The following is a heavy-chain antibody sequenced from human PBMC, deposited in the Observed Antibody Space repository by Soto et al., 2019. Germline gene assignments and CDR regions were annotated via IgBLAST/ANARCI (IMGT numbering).Heavy chain of an antibody. D-gene: IGHD6-19*01. CDR1: GFTFSSSA. CDR2: VSGSGGTT. Sequence: EVQLLDSGGGLVQPGGSLRLSCAASGFTFSSSAMSWVRQAPGKGLEWVSAVSGSGGTTYYADSVRGRFTISRDNSKNTLYLQMNGLGAEDTAIYFCARCTVDTIVTSGWCHYLDPWGQGTLVTVSS. V-gene: IGHV3-23*01. CDR3: ARCTVDTIVTSGWCHYLDP. J-gene: IGHJ5*02.